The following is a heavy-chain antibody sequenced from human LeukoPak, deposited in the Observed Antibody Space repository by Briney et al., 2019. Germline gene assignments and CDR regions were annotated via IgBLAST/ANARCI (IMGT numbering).Heavy chain of an antibody. Sequence: ASETLSLTCTVSGYSISSGYYWSWIRQPAGKGLEWIGRIYTSGSTNYNPSLKSRVTISVDTSKNQFSLKLSSVTAADTAVYYCARDNSRDNYYFDYWGQGALVTVSS. V-gene: IGHV4-61*02. J-gene: IGHJ4*02. D-gene: IGHD1-1*01. CDR3: ARDNSRDNYYFDY. CDR2: IYTSGST. CDR1: GYSISSGYY.